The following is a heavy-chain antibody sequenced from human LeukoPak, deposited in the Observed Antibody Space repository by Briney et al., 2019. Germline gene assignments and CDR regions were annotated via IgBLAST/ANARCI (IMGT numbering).Heavy chain of an antibody. Sequence: GRSLRLSCAASGFTFSSYGKHWVRQAPATGLEWVAVKWYDGSNKYYADSVKSRFTISRDNSKNTLYLQMNSLRAEDTAVYYCARPSTQGAFDIWGQGTMVTVSS. CDR2: KWYDGSNK. CDR1: GFTFSSYG. J-gene: IGHJ3*02. CDR3: ARPSTQGAFDI. D-gene: IGHD2-2*01. V-gene: IGHV3-33*01.